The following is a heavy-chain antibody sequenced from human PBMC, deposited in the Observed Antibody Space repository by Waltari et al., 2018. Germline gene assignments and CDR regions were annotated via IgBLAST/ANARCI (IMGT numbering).Heavy chain of an antibody. Sequence: QVQLVQSGAEGKKPGSSVKVSCKASGGSFTGYYMHWVRQAPGQGLEWMGRINPNSGGTNYAQKFQGRVTMTRDTSISTAYMELSRLRSDDTAVYYCAKGTYFLTILGVTITDLWGQGTLVTVS. CDR3: AKGTYFLTILGVTITDL. J-gene: IGHJ5*02. V-gene: IGHV1-2*06. CDR1: GGSFTGYY. CDR2: INPNSGGT. D-gene: IGHD3-3*01.